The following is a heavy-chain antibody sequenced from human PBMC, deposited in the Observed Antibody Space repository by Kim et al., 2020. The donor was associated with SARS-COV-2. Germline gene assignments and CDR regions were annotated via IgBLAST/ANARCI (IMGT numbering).Heavy chain of an antibody. J-gene: IGHJ4*02. CDR1: GDYIASSTYY. V-gene: IGHV4-39*01. D-gene: IGHD1-7*01. Sequence: SETLSLTCTVSGDYIASSTYYWVWIRQPPGKGLEWIGSISYSGSTYHNPSLKSRVTMSVDTSKNQFSLRLSSVTAADTSIYYCARRGRENYWLDFWGQGTLATVSS. CDR2: ISYSGST. CDR3: ARRGRENYWLDF.